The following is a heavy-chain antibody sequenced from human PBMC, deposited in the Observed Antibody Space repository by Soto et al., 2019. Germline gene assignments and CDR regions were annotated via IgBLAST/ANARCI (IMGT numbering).Heavy chain of an antibody. CDR3: AAPPPSYSSGWYGL. CDR2: IIPIFGTA. CDR1: GGTFSSYA. V-gene: IGHV1-69*06. J-gene: IGHJ4*02. Sequence: QVQLVQSGAEVKKPGSSVKVSCKASGGTFSSYAISWVRQAPGQGLEWMGGIIPIFGTANYAQKFQGRVTITADKSTSTAYMELSSLRSEDPAVYYCAAPPPSYSSGWYGLWGQGTLVTVSS. D-gene: IGHD6-19*01.